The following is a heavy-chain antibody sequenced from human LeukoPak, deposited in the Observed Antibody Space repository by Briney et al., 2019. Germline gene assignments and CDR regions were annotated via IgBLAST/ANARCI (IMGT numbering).Heavy chain of an antibody. CDR3: AKDRGEYDTSGYYYDY. V-gene: IGHV3-23*01. D-gene: IGHD3-22*01. Sequence: PGGSLRLSCAASGFTFSSCAMSWVRQAPGKGLEWVSSISGGGGSAYYADSVKGRFTTSRDNSKNTLYLQVNSLRAEDTAVYYCAKDRGEYDTSGYYYDYWGQGTLVTVSS. J-gene: IGHJ4*02. CDR2: ISGGGGSA. CDR1: GFTFSSCA.